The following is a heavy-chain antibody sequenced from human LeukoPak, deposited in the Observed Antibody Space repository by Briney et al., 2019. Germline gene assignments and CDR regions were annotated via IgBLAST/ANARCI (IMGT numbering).Heavy chain of an antibody. CDR2: IRDSGTST. D-gene: IGHD3-16*01. CDR3: AKHLWGQAY. Sequence: TGGSLRLSCAASGFTFSDYGVSWVRQAPGKGLEWVSTIRDSGTSTYYADSVKGRFTISRDNSKNTLHLQMNSLRAEDTAVYYCAKHLWGQAYWGPGTLVTVSS. CDR1: GFTFSDYG. V-gene: IGHV3-23*01. J-gene: IGHJ4*02.